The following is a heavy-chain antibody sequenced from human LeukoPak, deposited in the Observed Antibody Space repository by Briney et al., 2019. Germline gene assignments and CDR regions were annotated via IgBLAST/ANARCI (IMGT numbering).Heavy chain of an antibody. CDR2: INPSGGTT. V-gene: IGHV1-46*01. J-gene: IGHJ3*02. Sequence: ASMKLSCKASGYTFISYYIHWVRQAPGQGLEWMGIINPSGGTTTYAQRFQDRITMTKDTSKDTIYMELSSLRFEDTAVYYCSRGRGDALDMWGQGTMVTVSS. CDR3: SRGRGDALDM. CDR1: GYTFISYY.